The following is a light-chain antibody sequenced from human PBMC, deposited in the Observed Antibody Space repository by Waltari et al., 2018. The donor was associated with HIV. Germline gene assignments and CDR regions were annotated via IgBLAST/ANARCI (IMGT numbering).Light chain of an antibody. CDR1: STYIGGYDY. CDR3: SSYAGSDNYVV. CDR2: VVD. Sequence: QSALTQPPSASGSPGQSVTISCTGSSTYIGGYDYVSWYQQHPGKAPKFMIYVVDHRPSGVPDRFSGSKSGNTASLTVSGLQAEDEAYYYCSSYAGSDNYVVFGGGTKLTVL. J-gene: IGLJ2*01. V-gene: IGLV2-8*01.